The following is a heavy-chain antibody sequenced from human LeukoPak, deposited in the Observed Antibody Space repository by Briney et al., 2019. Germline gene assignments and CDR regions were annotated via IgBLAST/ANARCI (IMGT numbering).Heavy chain of an antibody. CDR3: ARVPQKYCSGGSCYSSSFDY. CDR1: GYTFTSYY. CDR2: INPSGGST. Sequence: ASVKVSCKASGYTFTSYYMHWVRQAPGQGLEWMGIINPSGGSTSYAQKFQGRVTMTRDTSTSTVYMELSSLRSEGTAVYYCARVPQKYCSGGSCYSSSFDYWGQGTLVTVSS. V-gene: IGHV1-46*01. J-gene: IGHJ4*02. D-gene: IGHD2-15*01.